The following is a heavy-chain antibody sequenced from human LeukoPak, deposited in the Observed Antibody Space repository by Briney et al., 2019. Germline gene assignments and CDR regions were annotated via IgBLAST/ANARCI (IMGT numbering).Heavy chain of an antibody. CDR1: GFTFSNAW. Sequence: PGGSLRLSCAASGFTFSNAWMSWVRQAPGKGLEWVGRIKSKTDGGTTDYAAPVKGRFTISRNDSKNTLYLQMNSLKTEDTAVYYCTTDIYGDYGLDWFDPWGQGTLVTVSS. J-gene: IGHJ5*02. D-gene: IGHD4-17*01. CDR2: IKSKTDGGTT. V-gene: IGHV3-15*01. CDR3: TTDIYGDYGLDWFDP.